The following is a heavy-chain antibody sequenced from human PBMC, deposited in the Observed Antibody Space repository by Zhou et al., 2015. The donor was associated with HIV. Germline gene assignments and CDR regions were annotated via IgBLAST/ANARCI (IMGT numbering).Heavy chain of an antibody. CDR3: ARSNMNYDYALDL. V-gene: IGHV1-69*06. CDR2: ITPMFQTH. D-gene: IGHD3-16*01. J-gene: IGHJ3*01. Sequence: QVQLVQSGAEVKKPGSPVRVSCKASGGTFSGSDLSWVRQAPGQGLEWMGRITPMFQTHNYAEKFRARLNITVDRHTSAAYMELSSLTSEDAAVYYCARSNMNYDYALDLWGQGTKVIVS. CDR1: GGTFSGSD.